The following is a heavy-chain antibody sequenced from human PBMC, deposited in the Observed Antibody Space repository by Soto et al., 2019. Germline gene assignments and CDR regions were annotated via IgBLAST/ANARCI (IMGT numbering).Heavy chain of an antibody. Sequence: GGSLRLSCAASGFTFSSYWMHWVRQAPGKGLVWVSRINSDGSSTSYADSVKGRFTISRDNAKNTLYLQMNSLRAEDTAGYYCARVGVSYSGSYYAFDIWGQGTMVTVSS. CDR2: INSDGSST. CDR3: ARVGVSYSGSYYAFDI. V-gene: IGHV3-74*01. D-gene: IGHD1-26*01. J-gene: IGHJ3*02. CDR1: GFTFSSYW.